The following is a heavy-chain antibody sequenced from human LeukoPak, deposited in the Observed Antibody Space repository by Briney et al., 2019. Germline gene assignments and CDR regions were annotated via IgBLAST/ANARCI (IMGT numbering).Heavy chain of an antibody. CDR1: GFTFNSYS. Sequence: RPGGSLRLSCAASGFTFNSYSMNWVRQAPGKGLEWVSYISSSGSTIYYADSVKGRFTISRDNAKNSLYLQMNSLRAEDTAVYYCARDQRYCSSSSCPWEPFDYWGQGTLVSVSS. J-gene: IGHJ4*02. D-gene: IGHD2-2*01. CDR2: ISSSGSTI. CDR3: ARDQRYCSSSSCPWEPFDY. V-gene: IGHV3-48*04.